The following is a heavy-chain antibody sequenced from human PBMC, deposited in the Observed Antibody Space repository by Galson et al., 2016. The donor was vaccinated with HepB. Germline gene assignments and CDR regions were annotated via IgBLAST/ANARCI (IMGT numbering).Heavy chain of an antibody. V-gene: IGHV3-9*01. Sequence: SLRLSCATSGFTFDHYAMHWVRQPPGKGLEWVAGISLNSNEKHYVDSVKGRFTISSDNAQNSLYLQMNSLRAEDTAVYFCAREDRLWSRWHNYYFDFWGQGTLATVSS. J-gene: IGHJ4*02. CDR3: AREDRLWSRWHNYYFDF. CDR1: GFTFDHYA. D-gene: IGHD3-3*01. CDR2: ISLNSNEK.